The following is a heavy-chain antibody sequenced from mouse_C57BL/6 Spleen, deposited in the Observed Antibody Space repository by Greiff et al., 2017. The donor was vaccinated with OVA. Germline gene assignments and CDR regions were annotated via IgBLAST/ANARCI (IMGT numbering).Heavy chain of an antibody. Sequence: VQLQQPGAELVRPGTSVKLSCKASGYTFTSYWMHWVKQRPGQGLEWIGVIDPSDSYTNYNQKFKGKATLTVDTSSSTAYMQLSSLTSEDSAVYYCARFLDSSGPWFAYWGQGTLVTVSA. V-gene: IGHV1-59*01. CDR2: IDPSDSYT. D-gene: IGHD3-2*02. CDR3: ARFLDSSGPWFAY. CDR1: GYTFTSYW. J-gene: IGHJ3*01.